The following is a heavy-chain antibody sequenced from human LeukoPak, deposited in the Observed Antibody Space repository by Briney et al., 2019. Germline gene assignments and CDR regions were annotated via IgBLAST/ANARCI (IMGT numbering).Heavy chain of an antibody. CDR1: GGPISSVGYY. CDR3: AREIFSPDWFDP. J-gene: IGHJ5*02. V-gene: IGHV4-30-2*01. Sequence: SETLSLTCSVSGGPISSVGYYWNWSRQPPGKGLEWIGYIYHSGSTYYNSSLKSRVTISVDRSKNQLSLKVSSVTAADTAVYYCAREIFSPDWFDPWGQGTLVTVSS. D-gene: IGHD3-9*01. CDR2: IYHSGST.